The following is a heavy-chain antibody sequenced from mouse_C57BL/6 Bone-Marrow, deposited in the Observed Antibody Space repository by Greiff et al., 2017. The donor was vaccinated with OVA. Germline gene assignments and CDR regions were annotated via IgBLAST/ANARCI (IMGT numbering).Heavy chain of an antibody. Sequence: VQLQQSGAELVKPGASVKLSCKASGYAFSSYWMNWVKQRPGKGLEWIGQIYPGDGDTHYHGKFKGKATLTADKSSSTAYMQRSSLTSEDSADYFCARWILWLRREAMDYWGQGPSVTVSS. V-gene: IGHV1-80*01. J-gene: IGHJ4*01. D-gene: IGHD2-2*01. CDR2: IYPGDGDT. CDR3: ARWILWLRREAMDY. CDR1: GYAFSSYW.